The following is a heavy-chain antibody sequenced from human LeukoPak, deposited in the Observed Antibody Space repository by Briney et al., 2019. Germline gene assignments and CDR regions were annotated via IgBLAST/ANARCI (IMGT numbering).Heavy chain of an antibody. D-gene: IGHD3-10*01. CDR2: IIPIFGTA. J-gene: IGHJ4*02. Sequence: SSVKVSCKASGGTFSSYAISWVRQAPGQGLEWMGGIIPIFGTANYAQKFQGRVTITADESTSTAYMELSSLRSEDTAVYYCARDHGWFGELPPRYFDYWGQGTLVTVSS. V-gene: IGHV1-69*01. CDR1: GGTFSSYA. CDR3: ARDHGWFGELPPRYFDY.